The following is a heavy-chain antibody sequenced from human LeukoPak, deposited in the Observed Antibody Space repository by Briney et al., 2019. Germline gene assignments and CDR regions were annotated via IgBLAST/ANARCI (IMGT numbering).Heavy chain of an antibody. CDR1: GFTFSSYW. D-gene: IGHD4-11*01. V-gene: IGHV3-7*01. Sequence: GGFLRLSCAASGFTFSSYWMSWVRQAPGKGLEWVANIKQDGTEKYYVDSVKGRFTISRDNAKNSLYLQMNSLRAEDTAVYYCARDRHDYTHYFDFWGQGTLVTVSS. CDR2: IKQDGTEK. J-gene: IGHJ4*02. CDR3: ARDRHDYTHYFDF.